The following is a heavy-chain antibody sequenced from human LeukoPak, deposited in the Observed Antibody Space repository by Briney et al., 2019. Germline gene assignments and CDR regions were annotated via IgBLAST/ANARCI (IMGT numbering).Heavy chain of an antibody. CDR1: GYTFTTDY. CDR2: INPSGGST. Sequence: ASVKVSCKASGYTFTTDYIHWVRQAPGQGLEWMGIINPSGGSTTYAQKFQGRVIMTGDTSTSTVYMELRSLRSEDTAVYYCARDRPYYYGSGSYSHEAAFDIWGQGTMVTVSS. J-gene: IGHJ3*02. V-gene: IGHV1-46*01. D-gene: IGHD3-10*01. CDR3: ARDRPYYYGSGSYSHEAAFDI.